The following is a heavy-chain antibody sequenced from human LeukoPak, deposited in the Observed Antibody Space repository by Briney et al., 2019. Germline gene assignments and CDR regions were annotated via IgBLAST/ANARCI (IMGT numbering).Heavy chain of an antibody. CDR2: ISFGGGPT. Sequence: PGGSLRLSCAGSGFTFSLYNMHWVPQAPGKLLQWVARISFGGGPTYYADSVRGRFTIYRDNPKNTLFLQMSSLKAEDTAVYYCAREGASNGYHYGMDVWGQGTTVSVSS. D-gene: IGHD5-12*01. CDR3: AREGASNGYHYGMDV. V-gene: IGHV3-30*04. J-gene: IGHJ6*02. CDR1: GFTFSLYN.